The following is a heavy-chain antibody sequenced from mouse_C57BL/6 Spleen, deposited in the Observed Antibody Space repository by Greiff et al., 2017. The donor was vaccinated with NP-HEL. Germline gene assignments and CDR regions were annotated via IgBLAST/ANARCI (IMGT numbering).Heavy chain of an antibody. J-gene: IGHJ2*01. CDR3: ARDGDGGYFDY. D-gene: IGHD2-3*01. CDR1: GYAFSSYW. V-gene: IGHV1-80*01. CDR2: IYPGDGDT. Sequence: QVQLKESGAELVKPGASVKISCKASGYAFSSYWMNWVKQRPGKGLEWIGQIYPGDGDTNYNGKFKGKATLTADKSSSTAYMQLSSLTSEDSAVYFCARDGDGGYFDYWGQGTTLTVSS.